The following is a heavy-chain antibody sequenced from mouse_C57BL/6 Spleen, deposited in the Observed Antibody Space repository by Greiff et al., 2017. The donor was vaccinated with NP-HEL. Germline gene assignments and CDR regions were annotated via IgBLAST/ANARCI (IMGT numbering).Heavy chain of an antibody. CDR3: ARSWGDYCRLAY. D-gene: IGHD1-1*01. CDR2: IRNKANGYTT. V-gene: IGHV7-3*01. CDR1: GFTFTDYY. J-gene: IGHJ3*01. Sequence: DVHLVESGGGLVQPGGSLRLSCAASGFTFTDYYMSWVRQPPGKALEWLGFIRNKANGYTTEYSASVKGRFTISRDNSQSILYLQMNALRAEDSATYYCARSWGDYCRLAYWGQGTLVTVSA.